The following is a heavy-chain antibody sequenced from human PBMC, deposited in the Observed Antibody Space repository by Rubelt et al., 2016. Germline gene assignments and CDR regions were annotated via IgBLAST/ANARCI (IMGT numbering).Heavy chain of an antibody. CDR3: ARDAGQLLVYGMDV. CDR2: SYNSGST. D-gene: IGHD2-2*01. CDR1: GGSLSSSNW. J-gene: IGHJ6*02. Sequence: QVQLQESGPGLVKPSGTLSLTCAVSGGSLSSSNWWSWVRQPPGMGLGGLGESYNSGSTNYNPYLKVRGTIAGDKASDHLSLKLGSVTAADTAVYYCARDAGQLLVYGMDVWGQGTTVTVSS. V-gene: IGHV4-4*02.